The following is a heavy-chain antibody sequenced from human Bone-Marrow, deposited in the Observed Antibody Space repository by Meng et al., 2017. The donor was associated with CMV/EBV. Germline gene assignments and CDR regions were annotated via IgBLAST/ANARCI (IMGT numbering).Heavy chain of an antibody. CDR1: GCTFRVYT. Sequence: SAYGCTFRVYTMSGYRQAPGKGLKWVSAISGDGSGIYYADSVKGRFSISRDNSKTTLYLLLNNLRVDDTAEYYCAKAVVGFPYYLEYWGQGTLVTVSS. CDR2: ISGDGSGI. V-gene: IGHV3-23*01. CDR3: AKAVVGFPYYLEY. D-gene: IGHD3-16*01. J-gene: IGHJ4*02.